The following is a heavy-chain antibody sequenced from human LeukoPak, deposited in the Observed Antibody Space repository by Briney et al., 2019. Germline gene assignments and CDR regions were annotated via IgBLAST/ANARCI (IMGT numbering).Heavy chain of an antibody. CDR3: ARQGRSGTNLYRFDY. CDR1: GGSINSYF. CDR2: IYYTGVT. V-gene: IGHV4-59*08. D-gene: IGHD3-10*01. Sequence: SETLSLTCTVSGGSINSYFWSWIRQPPGKGLEWIGYIYYTGVTDYNPSLKSRITISVDTSKNQFSLKLTSVSAADTAVYYCARQGRSGTNLYRFDYWGPGTLVTVSS. J-gene: IGHJ4*02.